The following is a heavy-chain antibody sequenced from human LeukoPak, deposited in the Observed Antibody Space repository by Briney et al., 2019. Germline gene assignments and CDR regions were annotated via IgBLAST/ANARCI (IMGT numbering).Heavy chain of an antibody. J-gene: IGHJ5*02. V-gene: IGHV4-31*03. D-gene: IGHD3-22*01. CDR1: GGSISSGGYY. Sequence: PSETLSLTCTVSGGSISSGGYYWSWIRQHPGKGLEWIGYIYYSGSTYYNPSLKSRVTISVDTSKNQFSLKLSSVAAADTAVYYCARDSAYYYDSSGYYDSWFDPWGQGTLVTVSS. CDR3: ARDSAYYYDSSGYYDSWFDP. CDR2: IYYSGST.